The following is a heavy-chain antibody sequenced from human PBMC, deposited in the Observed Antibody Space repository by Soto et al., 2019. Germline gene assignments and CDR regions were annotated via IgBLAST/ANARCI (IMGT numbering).Heavy chain of an antibody. CDR3: AKEAHTGYYDFWSGYSYYFDY. J-gene: IGHJ4*02. V-gene: IGHV3-30*18. CDR1: GFTFSSYG. Sequence: QVQLVESGGGVVQPGRSLRLSCAASGFTFSSYGMHWVRQAPGKGLEWVAVISYDGSNKYYADSVKGRFTISRDNSKNTLYLQMISLRAEDTAVYYCAKEAHTGYYDFWSGYSYYFDYWGQGTLVTVSS. CDR2: ISYDGSNK. D-gene: IGHD3-3*01.